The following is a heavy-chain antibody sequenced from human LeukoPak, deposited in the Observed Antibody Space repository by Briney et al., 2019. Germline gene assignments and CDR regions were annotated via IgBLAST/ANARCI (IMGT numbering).Heavy chain of an antibody. CDR2: INPSGGST. CDR3: ARGESYSSSWYNWFDP. V-gene: IGHV1-46*01. J-gene: IGHJ5*02. CDR1: GYTFTSYY. Sequence: GASVTVSCTASGYTFTSYYMHWVRQAPGQGLEWMGIINPSGGSTSYAQKFQGRVTMTRDTSTSTVYMELSSLRSEDTAVYYCARGESYSSSWYNWFDPWGQGTLVTVSS. D-gene: IGHD6-13*01.